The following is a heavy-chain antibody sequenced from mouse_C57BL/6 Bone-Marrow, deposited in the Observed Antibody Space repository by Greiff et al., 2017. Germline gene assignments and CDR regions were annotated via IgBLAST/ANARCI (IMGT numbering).Heavy chain of an antibody. V-gene: IGHV1-64*01. CDR2: IHPNSGST. CDR1: GYTFTSYW. J-gene: IGHJ4*01. CDR3: ARPYYYCTFMDY. Sequence: QVQLQQPGAELVKPGASVKLSCKASGYTFTSYWMHWVKQRPGQGLEWIGMIHPNSGSTKYNEKFKSKATLTVDKASSTAYRQLSSLTAEDSAVYYCARPYYYCTFMDYWCQGTSVTVSS. D-gene: IGHD1-1*01.